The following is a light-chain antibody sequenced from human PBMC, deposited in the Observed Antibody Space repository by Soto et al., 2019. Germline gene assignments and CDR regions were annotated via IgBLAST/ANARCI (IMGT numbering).Light chain of an antibody. CDR2: GAS. V-gene: IGKV3-20*01. J-gene: IGKJ1*01. CDR1: QSVSSSY. CDR3: QQYGSSPRRT. Sequence: EIVLTQSPGTLSLSPGERATLSCRASQSVSSSYLAWYQQKPGQAPRLLIYGASSRATGIPDRFSGSGSGTDFTLTISRLEPEDFAVYYGQQYGSSPRRTFGQGTKVEIK.